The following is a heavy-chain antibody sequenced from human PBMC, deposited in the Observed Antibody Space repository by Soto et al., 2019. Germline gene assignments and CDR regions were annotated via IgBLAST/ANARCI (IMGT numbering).Heavy chain of an antibody. V-gene: IGHV3-30*18. Sequence: QVQLVESGGGVVQPGKSLRLSCAASGFTFSTYGIHWVRQAPGKGLEWVALISYDGGSKYYGDSVKGRLIISRDKSHNTVSLQMNSLRADDTAVYFCAKEQLAMTVVVADYFDSWGQGTLVTVSS. CDR3: AKEQLAMTVVVADYFDS. CDR2: ISYDGGSK. CDR1: GFTFSTYG. D-gene: IGHD3-22*01. J-gene: IGHJ4*02.